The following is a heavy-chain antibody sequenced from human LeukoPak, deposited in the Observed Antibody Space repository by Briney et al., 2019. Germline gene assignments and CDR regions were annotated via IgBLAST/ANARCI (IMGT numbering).Heavy chain of an antibody. CDR2: IIPILGIA. CDR1: GGTFSSYT. Sequence: GSSVKVSCKASGGTFSSYTISWVRQAPGQGLVWMGRIIPILGIANYAQKFQGRVTITADKSTSTAYMELSSLRSEGTAVYYCARDSWEWLLSDWGQGTTVTVSS. J-gene: IGHJ6*02. D-gene: IGHD3-3*01. CDR3: ARDSWEWLLSD. V-gene: IGHV1-69*04.